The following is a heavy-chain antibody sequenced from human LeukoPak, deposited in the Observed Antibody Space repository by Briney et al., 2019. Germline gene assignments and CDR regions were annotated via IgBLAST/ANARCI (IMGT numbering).Heavy chain of an antibody. V-gene: IGHV1-46*01. Sequence: GASVKVSCKASGYPFTNFYIHWVRQAPGQGLEWMGIINASGGSTSYAQKFQGRVSMTRDTSTSTVYMELSSLTSEDTAVYYCARGQYYSGSGSYYAPYLFDYWGQGTPVTVSS. CDR3: ARGQYYSGSGSYYAPYLFDY. J-gene: IGHJ4*02. CDR1: GYPFTNFY. CDR2: INASGGST. D-gene: IGHD3-10*01.